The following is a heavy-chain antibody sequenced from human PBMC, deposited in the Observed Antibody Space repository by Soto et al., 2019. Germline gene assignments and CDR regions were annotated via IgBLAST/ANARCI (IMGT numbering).Heavy chain of an antibody. Sequence: GASVKVSCKASGYTFTSYGISWVRQAPGQGLEWMGWISAYNGNTNYAQKLQGRVTMTTDTSTSTAYMELRSLRSDDTAVYYCARDDCGGDCYVLAIYYYYGMDVWGQGTTVTVSS. CDR1: GYTFTSYG. J-gene: IGHJ6*02. CDR2: ISAYNGNT. V-gene: IGHV1-18*01. D-gene: IGHD2-21*02. CDR3: ARDDCGGDCYVLAIYYYYGMDV.